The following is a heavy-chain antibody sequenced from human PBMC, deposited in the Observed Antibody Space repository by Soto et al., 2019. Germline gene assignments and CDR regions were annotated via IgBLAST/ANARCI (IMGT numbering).Heavy chain of an antibody. CDR1: GYNFATYW. CDR3: ARHGFYGDYASNYFDP. D-gene: IGHD4-17*01. Sequence: GESLKISCEGFGYNFATYWIAWVRQMPGKGLEYMGIIYPGDSDSRYSPSFQGQVTFSADKSISTAYIQWSSLKASDTAMYYCARHGFYGDYASNYFDPWGQGTLVTVSS. J-gene: IGHJ5*02. V-gene: IGHV5-51*01. CDR2: IYPGDSDS.